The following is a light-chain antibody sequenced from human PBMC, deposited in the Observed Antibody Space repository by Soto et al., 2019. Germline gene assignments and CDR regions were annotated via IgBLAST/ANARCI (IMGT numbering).Light chain of an antibody. CDR2: DAS. V-gene: IGKV3-11*01. CDR1: QSVSSY. J-gene: IGKJ2*01. Sequence: EIVLTQSPATLSLSPGERATLSCRASQSVSSYLAWYQQKPGQAPRLLIYDASNRATGIPARFSGSGSGPDVTLTISSLEPEAVSVYYCQQRSNWPRHTFGQGTKLEIK. CDR3: QQRSNWPRHT.